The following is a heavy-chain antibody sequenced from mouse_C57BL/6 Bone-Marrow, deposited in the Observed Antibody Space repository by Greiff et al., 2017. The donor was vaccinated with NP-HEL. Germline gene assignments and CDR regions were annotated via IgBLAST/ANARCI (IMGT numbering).Heavy chain of an antibody. Sequence: EVKLVESGGDLVKPGGSLKLSCAASGFTFSSYGMSWVRQTPDKRLEWVATISSGGSYTYYPDSLKGRFTIPRDNSKNTLYLQLSRLKSEDTAMYSCARRGLEYYYAMDYWGQGTSVTVSS. CDR3: ARRGLEYYYAMDY. V-gene: IGHV5-6*02. CDR1: GFTFSSYG. CDR2: ISSGGSYT. J-gene: IGHJ4*01.